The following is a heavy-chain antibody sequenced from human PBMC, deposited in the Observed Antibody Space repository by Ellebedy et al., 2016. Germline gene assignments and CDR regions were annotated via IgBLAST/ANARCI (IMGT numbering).Heavy chain of an antibody. Sequence: GGSLRLSCAASGFTFSSYAMHWVRQAPGKGLEWVAVISYDGSNKYYADSVKGRFTISRDNSKNTLYLQMNSLRAEDTAVYYCARMVLKEDSGYDEDYWGQGTLVTVSS. V-gene: IGHV3-30-3*01. CDR1: GFTFSSYA. D-gene: IGHD5-12*01. CDR3: ARMVLKEDSGYDEDY. CDR2: ISYDGSNK. J-gene: IGHJ4*02.